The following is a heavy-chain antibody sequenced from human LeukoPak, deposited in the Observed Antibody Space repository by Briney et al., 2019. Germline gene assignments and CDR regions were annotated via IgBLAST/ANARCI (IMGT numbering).Heavy chain of an antibody. CDR1: GFTFSSYG. D-gene: IGHD3-10*01. J-gene: IGHJ3*02. CDR3: ARAEVLWFGEQAFDI. CDR2: IRYDGSNK. Sequence: GGSLRLSCAASGFTFSSYGMHWVRQAPGKGLEWVAFIRYDGSNKYYADSVKGRFTISRDNSENTLYLQMNSLRAEDTAVYYCARAEVLWFGEQAFDIWGQGTMVTVSS. V-gene: IGHV3-30*02.